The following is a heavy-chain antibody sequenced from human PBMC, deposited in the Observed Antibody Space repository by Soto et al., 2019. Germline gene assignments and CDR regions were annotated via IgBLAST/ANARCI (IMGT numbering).Heavy chain of an antibody. V-gene: IGHV1-18*01. D-gene: IGHD2-15*01. J-gene: IGHJ4*02. CDR3: AKVQEKWSKFFDY. Sequence: QVQLVQSGAKVKKPGASVKVSCKASGYTFTNYGVSWVRQAPGQGLEWMGWINTYKGNTNYAQKFQGRVTMTTDTSTSTAYMELRSLRSDDTAIYYCAKVQEKWSKFFDYWGQGTLVTVSS. CDR1: GYTFTNYG. CDR2: INTYKGNT.